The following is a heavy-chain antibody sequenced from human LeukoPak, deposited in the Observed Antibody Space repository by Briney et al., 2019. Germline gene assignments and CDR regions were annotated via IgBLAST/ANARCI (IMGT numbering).Heavy chain of an antibody. CDR1: GDSVSSNSVT. CDR3: ARRLTQFDCFDP. CDR2: TYYRSTWYN. D-gene: IGHD2-21*02. J-gene: IGHJ5*02. V-gene: IGHV6-1*01. Sequence: SQTLSLTCAISGDSVSSNSVTWNWIRQSPSRGLEWLGRTYYRSTWYNDYAVSVRGRITVNPDTSKNQFSLHLNSVTPEDTAVYYCARRLTQFDCFDPWGQGILVTVS.